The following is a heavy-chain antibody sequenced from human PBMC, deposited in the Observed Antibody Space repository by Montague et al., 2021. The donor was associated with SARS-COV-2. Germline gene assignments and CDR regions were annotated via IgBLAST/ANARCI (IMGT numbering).Heavy chain of an antibody. CDR2: IYHSGST. V-gene: IGHV4-4*02. Sequence: SETLSLTCAVSGGSISSGNWWSWVRQPPGKGLEWIGEIYHSGSTNYNPSLKSRVTISLDKSKNQLSLNLSSATAADTAVYYCARFFSSWTDWGQGTLVTVPS. CDR1: GGSISSGNW. CDR3: ARFFSSWTD. D-gene: IGHD6-13*01. J-gene: IGHJ4*02.